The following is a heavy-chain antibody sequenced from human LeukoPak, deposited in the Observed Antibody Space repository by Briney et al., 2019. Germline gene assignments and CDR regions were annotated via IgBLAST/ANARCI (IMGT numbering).Heavy chain of an antibody. Sequence: PGGSLRLSCAASGFTFSSYSMNWVRQAPGKGLEWLSYITSSSSTILYADSVKGRFTISRDNAKNSLYLQMNSLRAEDTAVYYCAKSGGRWSPGIAAAGPFQHWGQGTLVTVSS. V-gene: IGHV3-48*04. D-gene: IGHD6-13*01. CDR1: GFTFSSYS. CDR2: ITSSSSTI. J-gene: IGHJ1*01. CDR3: AKSGGRWSPGIAAAGPFQH.